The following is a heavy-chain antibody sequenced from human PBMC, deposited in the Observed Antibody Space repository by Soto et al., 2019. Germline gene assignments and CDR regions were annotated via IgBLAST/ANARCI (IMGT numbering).Heavy chain of an antibody. CDR1: GFTFSSYA. CDR3: AKGGGGQTAFDP. J-gene: IGHJ5*02. Sequence: EVQLLDSGGGLVQPGGSLRLSCAASGFTFSSYAMSWVRQTPGKRLQWISTVTSSGSDTYYADSVKGRFTISRDTSNNTLHLQMDSLRADDAAVYYCAKGGGGQTAFDPWGQGTLVAVSS. D-gene: IGHD2-15*01. V-gene: IGHV3-23*01. CDR2: VTSSGSDT.